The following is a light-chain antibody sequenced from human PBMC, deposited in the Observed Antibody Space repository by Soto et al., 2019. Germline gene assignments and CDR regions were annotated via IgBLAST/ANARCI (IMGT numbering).Light chain of an antibody. CDR3: RSYDSSLSGYV. V-gene: IGLV1-40*01. Sequence: QSVLTQPPSVSGAPGQRVTISCTGSSSNIGAGYDVHWYQQLPGTAPKLLIYGNSNRPSGVPDRFSGSKSSTSASLAITGLQAEDEADYYCRSYDSSLSGYVFGTGTELTVL. CDR1: SSNIGAGYD. CDR2: GNS. J-gene: IGLJ1*01.